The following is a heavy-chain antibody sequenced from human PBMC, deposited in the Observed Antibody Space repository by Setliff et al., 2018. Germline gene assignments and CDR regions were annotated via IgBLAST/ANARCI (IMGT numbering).Heavy chain of an antibody. CDR3: ARERGDIVSTTSYYYYMDV. Sequence: SVKVSCKASRDTFSSYGITWVRQAPGQGLEWMGGIIPIFGTTDYAQKFQGRVTITTDESTSTAYMEMSSLRSEDTAVYYCARERGDIVSTTSYYYYMDVWGKGTTVTVSS. CDR1: RDTFSSYG. J-gene: IGHJ6*03. D-gene: IGHD5-12*01. CDR2: IIPIFGTT. V-gene: IGHV1-69*05.